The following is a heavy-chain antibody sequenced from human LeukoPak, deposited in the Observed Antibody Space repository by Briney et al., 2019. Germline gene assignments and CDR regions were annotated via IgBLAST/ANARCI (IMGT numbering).Heavy chain of an antibody. CDR2: VRQDGSEK. V-gene: IGHV3-7*04. Sequence: PGGSLRLSCAASGFTFSRHWMNWVRQAPGKGLEWVANVRQDGSEKYYVDSVKGRFTISRDNAKNSMFLQMNSLRAEDTAVYYCARDRAVGETYFDYWGQGTVVTVSS. CDR3: ARDRAVGETYFDY. J-gene: IGHJ4*02. D-gene: IGHD2-2*01. CDR1: GFTFSRHW.